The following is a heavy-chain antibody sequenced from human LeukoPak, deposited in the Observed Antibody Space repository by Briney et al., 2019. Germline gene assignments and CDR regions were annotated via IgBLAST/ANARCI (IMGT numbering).Heavy chain of an antibody. J-gene: IGHJ4*02. CDR1: GGSFSDYS. CDR3: ATGVTKPDPDVVVPAVLRVAQAFDS. D-gene: IGHD2-2*01. CDR2: INHSGST. Sequence: SETLSLTCAVYGGSFSDYSWNWIRQSPGKGLEWIGEINHSGSTIYNPSLKGRVTISADTSRNQFSLRLTSVSAADTGIYYCATGVTKPDPDVVVPAVLRVAQAFDSWGQGALVTVCS. V-gene: IGHV4-34*01.